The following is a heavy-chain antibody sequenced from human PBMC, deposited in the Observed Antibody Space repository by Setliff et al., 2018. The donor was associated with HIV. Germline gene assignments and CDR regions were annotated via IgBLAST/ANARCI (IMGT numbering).Heavy chain of an antibody. CDR1: GGSFTNNY. V-gene: IGHV4-34*01. J-gene: IGHJ3*02. CDR2: INHTGNT. Sequence: PSETLSLTCAVYGGSFTNNYWNWIRQPPGKGLEWIGEINHTGNTNHNPSLKSRLRISVDRSKNQFFRKLNSVTAADTAVYYRAIEDTTGYYSLSAFDIWGQGTLVTVSS. CDR3: AIEDTTGYYSLSAFDI. D-gene: IGHD3-22*01.